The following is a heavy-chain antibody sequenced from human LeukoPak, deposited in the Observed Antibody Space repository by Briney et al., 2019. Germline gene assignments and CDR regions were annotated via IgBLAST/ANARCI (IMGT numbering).Heavy chain of an antibody. Sequence: PSETLSLTCTVSGASIDTYHWNWIRQPAGKGLEWIGRIYSSGSTNYNPSLKGRVTMSVETSTNQVSLEVTSVTAADTAVYYCASGADAFETSGDYFDYWGQGTLVTVSS. D-gene: IGHD7-27*01. CDR1: GASIDTYH. CDR3: ASGADAFETSGDYFDY. V-gene: IGHV4-4*07. J-gene: IGHJ4*02. CDR2: IYSSGST.